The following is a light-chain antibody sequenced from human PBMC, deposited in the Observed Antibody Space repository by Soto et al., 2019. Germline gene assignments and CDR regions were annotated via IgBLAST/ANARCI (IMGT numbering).Light chain of an antibody. J-gene: IGLJ2*01. CDR3: AAWDDSLNGVV. Sequence: QSVLTQPPSASGTPGQRVTISFSGSSSNIGSNYVYWYQQLPGTAPKLLIYSNNQRPSGVPDRFSGSKSGTSASLAISGLQSEDDGDYYCAAWDDSLNGVVFGGGTKLTVL. V-gene: IGLV1-47*02. CDR1: SSNIGSNY. CDR2: SNN.